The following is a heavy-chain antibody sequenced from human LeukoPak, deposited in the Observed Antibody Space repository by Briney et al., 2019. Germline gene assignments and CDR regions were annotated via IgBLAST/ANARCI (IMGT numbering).Heavy chain of an antibody. V-gene: IGHV1-8*01. Sequence: ASVKVSCKASGYTFTSYDINWVRQATGQGLEWMGWMNPNSGNTGYAQKFQGRVTMTRNTSISTAYMELGSLRSEDTAVYYCARGRRVVRGVIYYFDYWGQGTLVTVSS. CDR2: MNPNSGNT. CDR1: GYTFTSYD. CDR3: ARGRRVVRGVIYYFDY. D-gene: IGHD3-10*01. J-gene: IGHJ4*02.